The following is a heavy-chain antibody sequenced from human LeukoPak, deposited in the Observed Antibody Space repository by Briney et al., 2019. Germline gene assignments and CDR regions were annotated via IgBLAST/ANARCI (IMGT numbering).Heavy chain of an antibody. CDR3: ARDRGGSYSAIDY. J-gene: IGHJ4*02. CDR1: GFTFSSYS. Sequence: GGSLRLSCAASGFTFSSYSLNWVRQAPGKGLEWVSFISSPSITIYYADSVKGRFTISRDNAEKSLYLQMNSLRAEDTAVYYCARDRGGSYSAIDYWAREPWSPSPQ. CDR2: ISSPSITI. D-gene: IGHD2-15*01. V-gene: IGHV3-48*04.